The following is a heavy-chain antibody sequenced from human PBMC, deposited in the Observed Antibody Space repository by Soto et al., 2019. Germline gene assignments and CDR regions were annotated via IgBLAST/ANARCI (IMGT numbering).Heavy chain of an antibody. CDR2: ISSSSSTI. D-gene: IGHD3-10*01. J-gene: IGHJ5*02. CDR1: GFTFSSYS. V-gene: IGHV3-48*01. Sequence: GGSLRLSCAASGFTFSSYSMNWVRQAPGKGLEWVSYISSSSSTIYYADSVKGRLTSSRDNAKNSLYLQMNSLRAEDTAVYYCARDYGSGSYYIPNWFDPWGQGTLVTVSS. CDR3: ARDYGSGSYYIPNWFDP.